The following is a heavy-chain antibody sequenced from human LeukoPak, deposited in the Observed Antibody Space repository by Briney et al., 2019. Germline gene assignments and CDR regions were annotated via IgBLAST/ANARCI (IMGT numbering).Heavy chain of an antibody. J-gene: IGHJ3*02. D-gene: IGHD1-26*01. CDR3: ARYSRSYPHDAFDI. Sequence: SETLSLTCTVSGGSISSYYWSWIRQPPGKGLEWIGYIYYSGSTSYNPSLRSRVTISVDTSKNHFSLKLSSVTAADTAVYYCARYSRSYPHDAFDIWSQGTMVTVSS. CDR1: GGSISSYY. V-gene: IGHV4-59*01. CDR2: IYYSGST.